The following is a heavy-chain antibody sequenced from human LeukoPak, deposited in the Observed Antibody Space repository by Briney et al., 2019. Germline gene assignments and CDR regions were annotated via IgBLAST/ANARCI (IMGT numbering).Heavy chain of an antibody. D-gene: IGHD2-15*01. CDR3: ARDRGFAVVVAATFTFDY. Sequence: ASVKVSCKASGYTFTGYYMHWVRQAPGQGLEWMGWINPNSGGTNYAQKFQGRVTMTRDTSISTAYMELSRLRSDDTAVYYCARDRGFAVVVAATFTFDYWSQGTLVTVSS. CDR1: GYTFTGYY. V-gene: IGHV1-2*02. CDR2: INPNSGGT. J-gene: IGHJ4*02.